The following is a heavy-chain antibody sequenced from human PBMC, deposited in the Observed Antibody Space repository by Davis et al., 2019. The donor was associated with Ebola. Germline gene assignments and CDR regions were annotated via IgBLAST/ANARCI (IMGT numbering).Heavy chain of an antibody. CDR1: GYTFTSYA. J-gene: IGHJ3*02. CDR2: INAGNGNT. D-gene: IGHD1-26*01. CDR3: ASGSIVGALDAFDI. Sequence: ASVKVSCKASGYTFTSYAMHWVRQAPGQRLEWMGWINAGNGNTKYSQKFQGRVTMTTDTSTSTAYMELRSLRSDDTAVYYCASGSIVGALDAFDIWGQGTMVTVSS. V-gene: IGHV1-3*01.